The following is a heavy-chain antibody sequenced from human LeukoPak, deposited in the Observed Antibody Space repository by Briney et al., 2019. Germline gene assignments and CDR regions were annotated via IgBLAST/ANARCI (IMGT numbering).Heavy chain of an antibody. J-gene: IGHJ4*02. CDR1: GFTFSSYG. Sequence: SGGSLRLSCAASGFTFSSYGMHWVRQAPGKGLEWVAFIRYDGSNKYYADSVKGRFTISRDNSKNTLYLQMNSLRAEDTAVYYCAKDVLWFGESAHWNDYWGQGTLVTVSS. V-gene: IGHV3-30*02. CDR3: AKDVLWFGESAHWNDY. CDR2: IRYDGSNK. D-gene: IGHD3-10*01.